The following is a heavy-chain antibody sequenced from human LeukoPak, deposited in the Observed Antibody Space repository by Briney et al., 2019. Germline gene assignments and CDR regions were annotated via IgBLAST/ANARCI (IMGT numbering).Heavy chain of an antibody. CDR3: ARRYLYDILTGGSDAFDI. J-gene: IGHJ3*02. D-gene: IGHD3-9*01. V-gene: IGHV3-73*01. CDR2: IRSKANSYAT. CDR1: GFTFSGSA. Sequence: GGSLRLSCAASGFTFSGSAMHWVRQASGKGLEWVGRIRSKANSYATAYAASVKGRFTISRDDSKNTAYLQMNSLKTEDTAVYYCARRYLYDILTGGSDAFDIWGQGTMVTVSS.